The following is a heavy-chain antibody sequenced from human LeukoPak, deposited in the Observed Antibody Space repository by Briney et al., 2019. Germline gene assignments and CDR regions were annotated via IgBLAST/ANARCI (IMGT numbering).Heavy chain of an antibody. Sequence: PGGSLRLSCAASGFTFSSYEINWVRQAPGKGLEWVSYISSGGNYRYYADSVKGRFTISRDNDRNSLYLQMNGLRAEDTAVYYCARGRNAYTFDNWGQGTLVTVSS. CDR3: ARGRNAYTFDN. CDR2: ISSGGNYR. D-gene: IGHD5-24*01. V-gene: IGHV3-48*03. J-gene: IGHJ4*02. CDR1: GFTFSSYE.